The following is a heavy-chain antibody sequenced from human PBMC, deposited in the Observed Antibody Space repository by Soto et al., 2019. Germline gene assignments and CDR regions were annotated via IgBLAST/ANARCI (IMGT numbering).Heavy chain of an antibody. V-gene: IGHV3-7*05. CDR2: IKKDGTEK. Sequence: GGSLRLSCAASGFTFSSYWMTWVRQVPGKGLEWVAVIKKDGTEKYYVDSVKGRFTISRDNAKNSLYLQMNSLRAEDTAVYYCVRDAMRGGDFDYWGQGALVTVSS. J-gene: IGHJ4*02. CDR3: VRDAMRGGDFDY. CDR1: GFTFSSYW. D-gene: IGHD3-10*01.